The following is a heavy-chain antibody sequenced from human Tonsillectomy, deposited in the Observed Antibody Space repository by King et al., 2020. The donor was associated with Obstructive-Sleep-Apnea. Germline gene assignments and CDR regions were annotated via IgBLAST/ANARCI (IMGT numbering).Heavy chain of an antibody. CDR2: IYYSGST. CDR1: GGSISSYY. V-gene: IGHV4-59*08. Sequence: HVQLQESGPGLVKPSETLSLTCTVSGGSISSYYLSWIRQPPGKGLEWIGYIYYSGSTNYNPSLKSRVTISVDTSKNQFSLKLSSVTAADTAVYYCARHERDDSSGYYYLYYFDYWGQGTLVTVSS. J-gene: IGHJ4*02. CDR3: ARHERDDSSGYYYLYYFDY. D-gene: IGHD3-22*01.